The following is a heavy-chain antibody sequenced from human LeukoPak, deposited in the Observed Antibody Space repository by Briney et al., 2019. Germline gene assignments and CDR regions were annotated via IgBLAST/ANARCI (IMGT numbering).Heavy chain of an antibody. CDR1: GYSISSGYY. CDR2: IYHSGST. V-gene: IGHV4-38-2*01. D-gene: IGHD2-2*01. J-gene: IGHJ3*02. CDR3: ARSSFLVEDSDAFDT. Sequence: AETLSLTCAVSGYSISSGYYWGWLRQPPGKGVGWIGSIYHSGSTYYDPSLKSRVTISVDTSKNQFSLKLSSVTAADTAVYYCARSSFLVEDSDAFDTWGQGTMVTVSS.